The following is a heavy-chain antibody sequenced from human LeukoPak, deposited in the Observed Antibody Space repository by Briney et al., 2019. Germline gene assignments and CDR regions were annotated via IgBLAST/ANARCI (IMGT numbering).Heavy chain of an antibody. CDR1: GYTFTSYG. D-gene: IGHD3-10*01. J-gene: IGHJ3*02. Sequence: ASVKVSCKASGYTFTSYGISWVRQAPGQGLEWMGWISAYNGNTNYAQKLQGRVTMTTDTSTSTAYMELRSLRSDDTAVYYCARMVRGVIAYDAFDIWGQGTMVTVSS. CDR2: ISAYNGNT. CDR3: ARMVRGVIAYDAFDI. V-gene: IGHV1-18*01.